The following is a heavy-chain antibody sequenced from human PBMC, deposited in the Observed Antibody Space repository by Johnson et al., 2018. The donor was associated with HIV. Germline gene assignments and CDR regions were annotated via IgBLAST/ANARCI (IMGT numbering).Heavy chain of an antibody. J-gene: IGHJ3*02. CDR3: ASVYYNILTGYYYDALDM. V-gene: IGHV3-30-3*01. Sequence: QVQLVESWGGVVQPGRSLRLSCAASGFTFSSYAMHWVRQAPGKWLEWVAHISYDGSNKYYADSVKGRFTISRDNSKNTLYLQMNSLRAEDTAVYYCASVYYNILTGYYYDALDMWGQGTMVTVSS. CDR2: ISYDGSNK. CDR1: GFTFSSYA. D-gene: IGHD3-9*01.